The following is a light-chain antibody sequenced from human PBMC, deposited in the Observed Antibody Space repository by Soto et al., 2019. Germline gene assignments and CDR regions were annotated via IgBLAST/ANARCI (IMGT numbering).Light chain of an antibody. V-gene: IGKV1-5*01. Sequence: DIQMTQSPSTLSASVGDRVTITCRASHRISSWLAWYQLKPGKAPKLLIYDASSLESGVPSRFSGSGSGTEFTLTIGSLQPDDFASYYCQQYNSYSYAFGQGTKLEIK. CDR3: QQYNSYSYA. J-gene: IGKJ2*01. CDR1: HRISSW. CDR2: DAS.